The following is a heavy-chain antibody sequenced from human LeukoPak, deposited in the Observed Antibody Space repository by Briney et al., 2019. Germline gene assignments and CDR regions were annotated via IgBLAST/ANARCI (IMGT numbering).Heavy chain of an antibody. V-gene: IGHV1-24*01. CDR2: FDPEDGET. J-gene: IGHJ4*02. Sequence: ASVKVSCKASGYTFTSYGISWVRQAPGQGLEWMGGFDPEDGETIYAQKFQGRVTMTEDTSTDTAYMELSSLRSEDTAVYYCATARSEDDFWSGYYILYYFDYWGQGTLVTVSS. CDR1: GYTFTSYG. CDR3: ATARSEDDFWSGYYILYYFDY. D-gene: IGHD3-3*01.